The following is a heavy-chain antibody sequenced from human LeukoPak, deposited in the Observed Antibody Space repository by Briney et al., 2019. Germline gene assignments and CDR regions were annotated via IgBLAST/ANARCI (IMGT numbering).Heavy chain of an antibody. CDR2: ISGSGGST. D-gene: IGHD2-15*01. Sequence: GGSLILSCAASGFTFSSCAMSWVRQAPGKGLEWVSAISGSGGSTYYADSVKGRFTISRDNSKNTLYLQMNSLRAEDTAVYYCAKADKYCSGGSCYNYYYYYGMDVWGQGTTVTVSS. CDR1: GFTFSSCA. V-gene: IGHV3-23*01. CDR3: AKADKYCSGGSCYNYYYYYGMDV. J-gene: IGHJ6*02.